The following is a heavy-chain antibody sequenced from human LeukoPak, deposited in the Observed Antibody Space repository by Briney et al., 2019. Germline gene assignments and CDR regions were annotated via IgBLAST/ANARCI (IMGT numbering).Heavy chain of an antibody. CDR1: EFTFTNFW. Sequence: GGSLRLSCAASEFTFTNFWMSWVRQAPGKGLEWVANTNRDGSEKYYVDSVKGRVTISRDNAMNFLYQQLNSLRVDDTGVYYCARDSASCRGCAFDIWGQGTVVTVSS. J-gene: IGHJ3*02. D-gene: IGHD2-2*01. CDR2: TNRDGSEK. CDR3: ARDSASCRGCAFDI. V-gene: IGHV3-7*01.